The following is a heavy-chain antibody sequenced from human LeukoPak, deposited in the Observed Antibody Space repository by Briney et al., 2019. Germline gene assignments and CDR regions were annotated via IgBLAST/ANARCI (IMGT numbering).Heavy chain of an antibody. Sequence: GGSLRLSCAASGFTFNTYTMNWVRQAPGKGLEWVSYISSSCGTIYYADSVKGRFTISRDNAKNSLYLQMNSLRAEDTAVYYCARESSSSGGFDYWGQGTLVTVSS. CDR3: ARESSSSGGFDY. V-gene: IGHV3-48*04. CDR2: ISSSCGTI. CDR1: GFTFNTYT. D-gene: IGHD6-6*01. J-gene: IGHJ4*02.